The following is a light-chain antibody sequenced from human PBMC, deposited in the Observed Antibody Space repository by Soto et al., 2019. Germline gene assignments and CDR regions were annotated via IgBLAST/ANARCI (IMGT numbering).Light chain of an antibody. CDR1: QSIRSW. J-gene: IGKJ1*01. CDR2: KAS. V-gene: IGKV1-5*03. CDR3: QQYNSYRT. Sequence: DIQMTQSPSTLSASVGDRVTITCRASQSIRSWLAWYQQKPGRAPKLLIYKASSLESGVPSRFSGSGSGTEFTPTISSLQPDDFATYYCQQYNSYRTFGQGTKVEIK.